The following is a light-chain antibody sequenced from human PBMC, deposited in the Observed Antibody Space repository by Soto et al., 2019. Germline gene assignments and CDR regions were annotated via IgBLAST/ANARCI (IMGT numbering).Light chain of an antibody. CDR2: DVT. CDR1: SSDVDDYNY. Sequence: QSALTQPRSVSGSPGQSVTISCTGTSSDVDDYNYVSWYQQHPDTAPKLMIYDVTKRPSGVPDRFSGSKSGNTASLTISGLQAEDEADYYCQSYDNSLSGSVFGGGTKLTVL. V-gene: IGLV2-11*01. J-gene: IGLJ2*01. CDR3: QSYDNSLSGSV.